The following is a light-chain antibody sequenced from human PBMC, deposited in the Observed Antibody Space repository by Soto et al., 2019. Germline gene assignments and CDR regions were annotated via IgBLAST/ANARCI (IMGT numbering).Light chain of an antibody. CDR2: GAS. CDR1: QSVGPY. V-gene: IGKV3-20*01. J-gene: IGKJ5*01. Sequence: EIVFTQSPGTLSLSPGGRASLSCRASQSVGPYLAWYQQKPGQAPRLLIYGASSRATGIPDRFSGSGSGTDFALTISRLEPEDFALYYCQQYNNWPKITFSQGTRLEIK. CDR3: QQYNNWPKIT.